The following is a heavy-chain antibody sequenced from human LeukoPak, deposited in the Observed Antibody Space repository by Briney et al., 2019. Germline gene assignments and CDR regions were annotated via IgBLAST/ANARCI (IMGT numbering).Heavy chain of an antibody. Sequence: RASVKVSCKASGGTFSSYAISRVRQAPGQGLEWMGGIIPIFGTANYARKFQGRVTITADESTSTAYMELSSLRSEDTAVYYCARAPLYGSGSYSPFDYWGQGTLVTVSS. CDR1: GGTFSSYA. CDR2: IIPIFGTA. D-gene: IGHD3-10*01. V-gene: IGHV1-69*13. CDR3: ARAPLYGSGSYSPFDY. J-gene: IGHJ4*02.